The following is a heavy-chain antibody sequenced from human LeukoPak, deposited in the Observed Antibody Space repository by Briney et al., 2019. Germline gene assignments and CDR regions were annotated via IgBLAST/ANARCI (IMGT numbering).Heavy chain of an antibody. J-gene: IGHJ4*02. D-gene: IGHD3-10*01. CDR1: GGTFSSYA. CDR2: IIPIFGTA. Sequence: SVKVSCTASGGTFSSYAISWVRQAPGQGPEWMGGIIPIFGTANYAQKFQGRVTIAADESTSTAYMELSSLRSEDTAVYYCARATDYYGSGSYYFDYWGQGTLVTVSS. V-gene: IGHV1-69*13. CDR3: ARATDYYGSGSYYFDY.